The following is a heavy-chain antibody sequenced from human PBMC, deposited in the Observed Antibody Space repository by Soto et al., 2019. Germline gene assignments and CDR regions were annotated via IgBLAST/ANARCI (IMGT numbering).Heavy chain of an antibody. CDR3: ARGLRPDF. J-gene: IGHJ4*02. CDR2: INHSGSP. D-gene: IGHD6-25*01. Sequence: SETLSLTCTVSGGSFSGYYWSWIRQPPGKGLEWIGEINHSGSPSYNSSLKSRATITIDTSKKEFRLKVTSVTAADAGVYFCARGLRPDFWGQGILVTVSS. V-gene: IGHV4-34*01. CDR1: GGSFSGYY.